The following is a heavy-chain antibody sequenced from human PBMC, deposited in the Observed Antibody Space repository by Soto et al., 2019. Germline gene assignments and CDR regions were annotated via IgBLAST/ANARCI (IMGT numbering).Heavy chain of an antibody. Sequence: GASVKVSCKASGGTFSSYAISWVRQAPGQGLEWMGGIIPIFCTANYAQKFQGRVTITADESTSTAYMELSSLRSEDTDVYYCPRALPSTYYYGMDVWGQGTTVTVSS. CDR1: GGTFSSYA. V-gene: IGHV1-69*13. CDR3: PRALPSTYYYGMDV. CDR2: IIPIFCTA. J-gene: IGHJ6*02.